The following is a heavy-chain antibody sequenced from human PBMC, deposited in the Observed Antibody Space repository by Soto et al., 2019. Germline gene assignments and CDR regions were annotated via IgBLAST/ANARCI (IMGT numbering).Heavy chain of an antibody. CDR3: ARDKSPYSSGWHNRHFDY. D-gene: IGHD6-19*01. J-gene: IGHJ4*02. Sequence: ESGGGVVQPGRSLRLSCAASGFTFSSYAMHWVRQAPGKGLEWVAVISYDGSNKYYADSVKGRFTISRDNFKNTLYLQMNSLRAEDTAVYYCARDKSPYSSGWHNRHFDYWGQGTLVTVSS. CDR2: ISYDGSNK. V-gene: IGHV3-30-3*01. CDR1: GFTFSSYA.